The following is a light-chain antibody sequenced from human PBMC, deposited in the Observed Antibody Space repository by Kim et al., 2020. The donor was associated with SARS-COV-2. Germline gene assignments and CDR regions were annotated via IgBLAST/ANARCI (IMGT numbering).Light chain of an antibody. J-gene: IGLJ1*01. CDR1: NIGGHS. CDR2: YDR. Sequence: SSELTQPPSVSVAPGQTARITCGGNNIGGHSVHWYQQKPGQAPVLVMYYDRDRPSGIPERFSGSKSANTATLTISRVEAGDEADYYCQVWDTDTDHYVFGTGTKVTVL. V-gene: IGLV3-21*01. CDR3: QVWDTDTDHYV.